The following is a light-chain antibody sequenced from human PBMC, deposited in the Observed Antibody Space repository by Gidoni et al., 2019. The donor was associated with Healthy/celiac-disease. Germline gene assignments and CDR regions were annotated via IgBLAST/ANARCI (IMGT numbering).Light chain of an antibody. Sequence: EIVMTQSPATLSVSPGERATLSCRASQSVSSNLAWYQQKPGQAPRLLIYCASTRATGIPARFSGSGSGTEFTLIISSLQSEDFAAYYCQQYNNWPPLTFGGGTKVEIK. CDR1: QSVSSN. CDR2: CAS. V-gene: IGKV3-15*01. J-gene: IGKJ4*01. CDR3: QQYNNWPPLT.